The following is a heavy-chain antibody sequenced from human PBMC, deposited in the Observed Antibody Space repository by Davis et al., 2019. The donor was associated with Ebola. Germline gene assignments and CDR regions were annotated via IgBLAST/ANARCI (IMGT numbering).Heavy chain of an antibody. J-gene: IGHJ4*02. CDR3: ARGGRGYYFDY. CDR2: ISYDGGNK. D-gene: IGHD3-10*01. CDR1: GFTFSGHG. Sequence: GESLKISCAASGFTFSGHGMNWVRQAPGKGLEWVAVISYDGGNKYYADSVKGRFTIPRDNSKNTLYLQMNSLRAEDTAVYYCARGGRGYYFDYWGQGTLVTVSS. V-gene: IGHV3-30*03.